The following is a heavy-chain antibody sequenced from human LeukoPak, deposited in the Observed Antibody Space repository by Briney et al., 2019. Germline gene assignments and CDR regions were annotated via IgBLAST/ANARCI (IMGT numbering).Heavy chain of an antibody. CDR2: IYYSGSA. CDR3: ARRGFHRAGATTFNWFDP. CDR1: GGSISSTSYY. J-gene: IGHJ5*02. D-gene: IGHD5-12*01. Sequence: PSETLSLTCTVSGGSISSTSYYWGWIRQPPGKGLEWIGSIYYSGSAYYNPSLKSRVTISVDTSKNQFSLKLSSVTAADTAVYYCARRGFHRAGATTFNWFDPWGEGTLVTVSS. V-gene: IGHV4-39*07.